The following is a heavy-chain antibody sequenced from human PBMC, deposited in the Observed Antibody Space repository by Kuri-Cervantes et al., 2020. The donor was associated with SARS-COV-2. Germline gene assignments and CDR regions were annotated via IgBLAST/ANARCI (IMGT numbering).Heavy chain of an antibody. Sequence: ASVKVSCKASGDTFIGHNIHWVRQAPGQGLEWMGLIDYNSGDTDYAQQFQGWVTLTRDTSTTTAFLDLTTLTSDDTAVYYCAKGLKRITMIVVEVFDGMDVWGQGTTVTVSS. J-gene: IGHJ6*02. CDR1: GDTFIGHN. CDR3: AKGLKRITMIVVEVFDGMDV. V-gene: IGHV1-2*04. D-gene: IGHD3-22*01. CDR2: IDYNSGDT.